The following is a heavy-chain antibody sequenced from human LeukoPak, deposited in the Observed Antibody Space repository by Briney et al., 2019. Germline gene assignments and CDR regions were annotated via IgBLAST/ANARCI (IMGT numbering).Heavy chain of an antibody. V-gene: IGHV3-30*18. J-gene: IGHJ6*04. Sequence: GGSLRLSCAASGFTFSSDGIHWVRQAPGKGLEWVAVISYDGSNKYYADSVKGRFTISRDNSKNTLYLQMNSLRAEDTAVYYCAKDGSGSRGYYYYGMDVWGKGTTVTVSS. CDR1: GFTFSSDG. D-gene: IGHD3-16*01. CDR2: ISYDGSNK. CDR3: AKDGSGSRGYYYYGMDV.